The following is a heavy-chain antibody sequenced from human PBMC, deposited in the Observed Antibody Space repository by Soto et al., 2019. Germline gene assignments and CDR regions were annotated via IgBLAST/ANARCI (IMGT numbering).Heavy chain of an antibody. V-gene: IGHV2-5*02. D-gene: IGHD6-19*01. J-gene: IGHJ5*02. CDR1: GFSLSTSGVG. CDR2: IYLDDDK. CDR3: AHRPPGIAVAGTWFDP. Sequence: QITLKESGPTLVKPTQTLTLTCTFSGFSLSTSGVGVGWIRQPPGKALEGLALIYLDDDKRYSPSLKSRLTITKDTSKNQVVLTLTSMDPVDTATYYGAHRPPGIAVAGTWFDPWGQGTQVTVSS.